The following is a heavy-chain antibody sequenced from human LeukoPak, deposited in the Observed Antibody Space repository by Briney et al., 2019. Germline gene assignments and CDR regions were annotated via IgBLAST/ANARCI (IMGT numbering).Heavy chain of an antibody. CDR3: ARDFFAAGA. V-gene: IGHV3-30*02. CDR2: IRYDASNK. D-gene: IGHD2/OR15-2a*01. J-gene: IGHJ4*02. Sequence: GGSLRLSCEASGFTFSNYGMHWVRQAPGKGLEWVAFIRYDASNKYYADSVKGRFTISRDNAKNTLYLQMNSLRAEDTAVYYCARDFFAAGAWGQGTLVTVSS. CDR1: GFTFSNYG.